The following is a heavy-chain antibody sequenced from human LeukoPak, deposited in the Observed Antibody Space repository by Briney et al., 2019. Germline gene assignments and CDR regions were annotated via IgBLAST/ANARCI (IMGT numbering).Heavy chain of an antibody. J-gene: IGHJ4*02. CDR2: IYYSGST. D-gene: IGHD3-9*01. CDR1: GGSSSSYY. V-gene: IGHV4-59*01. Sequence: SETLSLTCTVTGGSSSSYYWSWSRQPPGKGLEWIGYIYYSGSTNYNPSLKSRVTISVDTSKNQFSLKLSSVTAADTAVYYCARYFDWPEAWYFDYWGQGTLVTVSS. CDR3: ARYFDWPEAWYFDY.